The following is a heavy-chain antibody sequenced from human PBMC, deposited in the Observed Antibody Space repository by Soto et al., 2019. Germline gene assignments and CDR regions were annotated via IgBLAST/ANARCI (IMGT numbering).Heavy chain of an antibody. CDR1: GFTFGTSA. CDR2: ISGGGGKT. CDR3: AKDSSTNGGYYSDV. V-gene: IGHV3-23*01. Sequence: EVQLLESGGGLVQPGGSLRLSCAASGFTFGTSAMNWVRQSPGKGLEWVSVISGGGGKTHYVDSVEGRFTISRDNSKNTLYLHMNSLRAEDTAIYGCAKDSSTNGGYYSDVWGQGTLVTVSS. D-gene: IGHD2-8*01. J-gene: IGHJ4*02.